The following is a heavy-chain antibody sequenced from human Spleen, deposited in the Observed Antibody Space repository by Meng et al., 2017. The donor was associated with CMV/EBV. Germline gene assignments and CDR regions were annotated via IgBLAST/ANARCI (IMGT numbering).Heavy chain of an antibody. D-gene: IGHD3-3*01. Sequence: GESLKISCAASGFTFSTYAMHWVRQAPGKGLEWVALIWCDGSNKYYADSMKGRFTISRDNSKNTMYLEMNSLRAEDTAVYYCAKDSQSRDYDFWSGSTYYNGVDVWGQGTAVTVSS. CDR3: AKDSQSRDYDFWSGSTYYNGVDV. J-gene: IGHJ6*02. CDR1: GFTFSTYA. V-gene: IGHV3-33*06. CDR2: IWCDGSNK.